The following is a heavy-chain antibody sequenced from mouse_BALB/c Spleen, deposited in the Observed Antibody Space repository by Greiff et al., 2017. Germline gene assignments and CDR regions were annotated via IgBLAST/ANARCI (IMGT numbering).Heavy chain of an antibody. CDR3: ARSRGSMDY. J-gene: IGHJ4*01. V-gene: IGHV1S81*02. CDR1: GYTFTSYW. CDR2: INPSNGRT. Sequence: VKLQQPGAELVKPGASVKLSCKASGYTFTSYWMHWVKQRPGQGLEWIGEINPSNGRTNYNEKFKSKATLTVDKSSSTAYMQLSSLTSEDSAVYYCARSRGSMDYWGQGTSVTVSS.